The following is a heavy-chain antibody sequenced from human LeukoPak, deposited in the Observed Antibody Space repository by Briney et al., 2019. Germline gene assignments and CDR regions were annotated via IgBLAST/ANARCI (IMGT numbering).Heavy chain of an antibody. J-gene: IGHJ1*01. CDR3: ARGGYSSGWHAEYFQH. CDR2: MNPNSGNT. D-gene: IGHD6-19*01. V-gene: IGHV1-8*01. Sequence: ASVKVSCKASGYTFTSYDINWVRQATGQGLGWMGWMNPNSGNTGYAQKFQGRVTMTRNTSISTAYMELSSLRSEDTAVYYCARGGYSSGWHAEYFQHWGQGTLVTVSS. CDR1: GYTFTSYD.